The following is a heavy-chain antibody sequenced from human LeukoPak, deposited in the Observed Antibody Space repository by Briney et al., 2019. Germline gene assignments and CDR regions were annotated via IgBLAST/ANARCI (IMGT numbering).Heavy chain of an antibody. CDR2: INQNGSEK. Sequence: GGSLRLSCAASGFTFSSYWMSWVRQPPGKGLEWVGNINQNGSEKYYVDSVKGRFTISRDNAKNSLYLQMNSLTAEDTAVYYCARANTYYDFWSGYYTLDYWGQGTLVTVSS. D-gene: IGHD3-3*01. V-gene: IGHV3-7*01. CDR1: GFTFSSYW. CDR3: ARANTYYDFWSGYYTLDY. J-gene: IGHJ4*02.